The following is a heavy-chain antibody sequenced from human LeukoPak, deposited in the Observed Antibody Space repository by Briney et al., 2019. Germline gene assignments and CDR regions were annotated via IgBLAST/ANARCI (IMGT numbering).Heavy chain of an antibody. V-gene: IGHV1-18*01. J-gene: IGHJ4*02. Sequence: ASVKVSCKASGYTFTSYGISWVRQAPGQGLEWMGWISAYNGNTNYAQNLQGRVTMTTDTSTNTAYLELRSLRSDDTAVYYCARASSIAVPADYWGQGTLVIVSS. D-gene: IGHD6-19*01. CDR2: ISAYNGNT. CDR3: ARASSIAVPADY. CDR1: GYTFTSYG.